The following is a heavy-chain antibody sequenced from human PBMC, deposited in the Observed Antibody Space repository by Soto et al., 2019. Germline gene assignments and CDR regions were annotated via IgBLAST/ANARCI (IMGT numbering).Heavy chain of an antibody. Sequence: GGSLRLSCAASVFTFSSYWMSWVRQAPGKGLEWVANIKEDGSEIYYVDAVKGRFTISRDNAKNSLYLQMNSLRAEDTAVYYCARDLALGDYWGQGTLVTVSS. V-gene: IGHV3-7*01. J-gene: IGHJ4*02. CDR2: IKEDGSEI. CDR1: VFTFSSYW. CDR3: ARDLALGDY.